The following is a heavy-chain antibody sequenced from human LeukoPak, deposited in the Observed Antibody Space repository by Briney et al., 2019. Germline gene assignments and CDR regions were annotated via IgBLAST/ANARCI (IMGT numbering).Heavy chain of an antibody. CDR2: INSDGSST. Sequence: GRSLRLSCAASGFTFSSYWMHWVRQAPGKGLVWVSRINSDGSSTSYADSVKGRFTISRDNAKNTLYLQMNSLRAEDTAVYYCARGGYWDPFDIWGQGTMVTVSS. V-gene: IGHV3-74*01. J-gene: IGHJ3*02. D-gene: IGHD6-25*01. CDR3: ARGGYWDPFDI. CDR1: GFTFSSYW.